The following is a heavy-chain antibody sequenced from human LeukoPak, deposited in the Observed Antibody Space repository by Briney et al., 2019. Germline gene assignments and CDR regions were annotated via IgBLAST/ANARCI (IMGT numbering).Heavy chain of an antibody. CDR1: GFTFGIYA. J-gene: IGHJ4*02. D-gene: IGHD7-27*01. Sequence: AGSLRLSCAASGFTFGIYAMNWVRQAPGKELEGVSYIGPSGSNIYYADSVKGRFTISRDNAKDSLYLQMNSLRAEDTAVYYCAREGPGDDFDYWGQGTLVTVSS. CDR3: AREGPGDDFDY. V-gene: IGHV3-48*01. CDR2: IGPSGSNI.